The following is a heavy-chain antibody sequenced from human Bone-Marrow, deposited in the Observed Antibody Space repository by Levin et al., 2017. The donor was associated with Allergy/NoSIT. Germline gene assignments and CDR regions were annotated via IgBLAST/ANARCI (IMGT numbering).Heavy chain of an antibody. CDR3: ATEWELRGYFDY. J-gene: IGHJ4*02. D-gene: IGHD1-26*01. Sequence: GESLKISCAAYGFPFSNNRMHWVRQAPGKGLEWVSSISGISTYIYYADSVKGRFTSSRDNAKNSLYLQMNNLRVEDTAVYYCATEWELRGYFDYWGQGTPVTVSS. CDR1: GFPFSNNR. CDR2: ISGISTYI. V-gene: IGHV3-21*01.